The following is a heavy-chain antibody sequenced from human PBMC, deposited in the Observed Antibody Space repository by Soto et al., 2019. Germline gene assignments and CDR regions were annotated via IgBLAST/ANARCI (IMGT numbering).Heavy chain of an antibody. D-gene: IGHD3-10*01. CDR2: IYYIGST. CDR1: GGSVSSGDYF. V-gene: IGHV4-61*08. J-gene: IGHJ6*02. CDR3: ARSPHYYYYGFDV. Sequence: PSETLSLTCTVSGGSVSSGDYFWSWLRHSPGKRLEWIAYIYYIGSTNYNPSLKSRATISVDTSKSQVSLTLTSMTAADAALYYCARSPHYYYYGFDVWGQGTAVTVSS.